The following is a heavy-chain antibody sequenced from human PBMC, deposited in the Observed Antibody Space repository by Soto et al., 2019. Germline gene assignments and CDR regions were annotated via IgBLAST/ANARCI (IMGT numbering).Heavy chain of an antibody. J-gene: IGHJ4*02. CDR2: INHSGST. D-gene: IGHD3-16*02. CDR3: ARGYAYVWGSYPH. V-gene: IGHV4-34*01. CDR1: GGSFSGYY. Sequence: SETLSLTCAVYGGSFSGYYWSWIRQPPGKGLEWIGEINHSGSTNYNPSLKSRVTISVDTSKNQFSLKLRSVTAADTAVYYCARGYAYVWGSYPHWGEGTMVTVS.